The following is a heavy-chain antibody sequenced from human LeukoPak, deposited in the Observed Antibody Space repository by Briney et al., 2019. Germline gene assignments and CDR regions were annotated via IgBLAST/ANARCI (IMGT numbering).Heavy chain of an antibody. CDR3: ARDYYGSANWFDP. D-gene: IGHD3-10*01. V-gene: IGHV1-8*01. J-gene: IGHJ5*02. CDR2: MNPNSGNT. CDR1: GYTFTSYD. Sequence: GASVKVSCKASGYTFTSYDINWVRQATGQGLGWMGWMNPNSGNTGYAQKFQGRVTMTRNTSISTAYMELSSLRSEDTAVYYCARDYYGSANWFDPWGQGTLVTVSS.